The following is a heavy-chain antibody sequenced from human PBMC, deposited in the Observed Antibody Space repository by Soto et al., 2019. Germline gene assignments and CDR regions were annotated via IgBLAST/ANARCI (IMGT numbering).Heavy chain of an antibody. D-gene: IGHD6-19*01. CDR2: IRSKANSYAT. Sequence: GGSLRLSCAASGFTFSGSAMHWVRQAFGKGLEWVGRIRSKANSYATAYAASVKGRFTISRDDSKNTAYLQMNSLKTEDTAVYYCTRRPGIAVAGRPYYFDYWGQGTLVTVSS. CDR3: TRRPGIAVAGRPYYFDY. V-gene: IGHV3-73*01. J-gene: IGHJ4*02. CDR1: GFTFSGSA.